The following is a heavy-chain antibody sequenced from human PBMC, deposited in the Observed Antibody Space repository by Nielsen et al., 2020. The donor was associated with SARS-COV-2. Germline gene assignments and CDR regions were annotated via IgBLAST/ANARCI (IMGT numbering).Heavy chain of an antibody. V-gene: IGHV4-31*02. D-gene: IGHD3-22*01. J-gene: IGHJ5*02. CDR3: ARESFDYYDSSGYLNWFDP. Sequence: WIRQPPGKGLEWIGYIYYSGSTYYNPSLKSRVTISVDTSKNQFSLKLSSVTAADTAVYYCARESFDYYDSSGYLNWFDPWGQGTLVTVSS. CDR2: IYYSGST.